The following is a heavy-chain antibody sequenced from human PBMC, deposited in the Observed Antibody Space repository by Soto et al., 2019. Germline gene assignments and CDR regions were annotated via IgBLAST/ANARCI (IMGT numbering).Heavy chain of an antibody. CDR2: IKTNGEGGTT. CDR1: GFTISNAW. Sequence: EAQLVESGGGLVKPGGSLRLSCAASGFTISNAWMNWVRQAPGKGLEWVGRIKTNGEGGTTDYAAPVKGRFVISRDDSKNTLYLQMYSLRPDDTSVYYCTSGSVEGVWGQGTTVTVSS. V-gene: IGHV3-15*07. CDR3: TSGSVEGV. D-gene: IGHD2-15*01. J-gene: IGHJ6*02.